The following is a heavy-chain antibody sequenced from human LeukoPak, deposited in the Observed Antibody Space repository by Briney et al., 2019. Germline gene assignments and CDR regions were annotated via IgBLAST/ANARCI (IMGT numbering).Heavy chain of an antibody. D-gene: IGHD1-26*01. Sequence: GESLKISCKGSGYSFTTYWIGWVRQMPGKGLECLGVIYPGDSDTRYSPSFQGQVTISADKSISTAYLQWSSLKASDTAMYYCARHGVRGNSGSYYDYWGQGTLVTVSS. J-gene: IGHJ4*02. V-gene: IGHV5-51*01. CDR2: IYPGDSDT. CDR1: GYSFTTYW. CDR3: ARHGVRGNSGSYYDY.